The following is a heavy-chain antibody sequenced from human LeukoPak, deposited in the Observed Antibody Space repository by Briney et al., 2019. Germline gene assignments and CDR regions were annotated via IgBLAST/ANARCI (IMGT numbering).Heavy chain of an antibody. CDR2: VYYSGVT. Sequence: PSETLSLTCSVSGVSTGSDYWSWIRQPPGKGLEWIAYVYYSGVTSYNPSLKSRVAISIDTSKNQFSLNLTSVTAADTAVYYCARTSLSSRYCSSTSCPHWFDPWGQGTLVTVSS. CDR3: ARTSLSSRYCSSTSCPHWFDP. V-gene: IGHV4-59*08. D-gene: IGHD2-2*01. CDR1: GVSTGSDY. J-gene: IGHJ5*02.